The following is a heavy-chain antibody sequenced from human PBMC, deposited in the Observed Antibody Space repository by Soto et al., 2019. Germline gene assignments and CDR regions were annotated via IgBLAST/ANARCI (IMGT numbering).Heavy chain of an antibody. CDR1: GYTFTSYD. CDR2: MNPNSGNT. V-gene: IGHV1-8*01. CDR3: ARVVPVYSWGAFDI. Sequence: ASVKVSCKASGYTFTSYDINWVRQATGQGLEWMGWMNPNSGNTGYAQKFQGRVTMTRNTSISTAYMELSSLRSEDTAVYYCARVVPVYSWGAFDIWGQGTMVTVSS. D-gene: IGHD3-10*01. J-gene: IGHJ3*02.